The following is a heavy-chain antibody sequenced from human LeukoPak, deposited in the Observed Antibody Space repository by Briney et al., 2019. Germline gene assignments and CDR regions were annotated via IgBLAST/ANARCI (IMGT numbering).Heavy chain of an antibody. CDR3: ARGSDGWFAFDY. D-gene: IGHD6-19*01. Sequence: GSLRLSCAASEFTVSSNYMSWVRQAPGKGLEWVSIIYSTGGKYYADSVKGRFTISRDNSKDTLYLQMNSLRAEDTAVYYCARGSDGWFAFDYWGQGILVTVSS. J-gene: IGHJ4*02. CDR2: IYSTGGK. V-gene: IGHV3-66*01. CDR1: EFTVSSNY.